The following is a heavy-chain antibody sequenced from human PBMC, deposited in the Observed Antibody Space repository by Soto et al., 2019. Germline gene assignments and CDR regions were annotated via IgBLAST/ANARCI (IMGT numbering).Heavy chain of an antibody. CDR3: ARALSESGEGL. CDR1: DYICHLFG. V-gene: IGHV1-18*04. Sequence: VSGKGVDYICHLFGKSXXXQAPGQGLEWMGWISPYNGDTNYAQKFQGRVTMTTHTSTSTAYMELRSLRSDDTAVYYCARALSESGEGLWGQGTQVTVSS. J-gene: IGHJ4*02. CDR2: ISPYNGDT. D-gene: IGHD2-15*01.